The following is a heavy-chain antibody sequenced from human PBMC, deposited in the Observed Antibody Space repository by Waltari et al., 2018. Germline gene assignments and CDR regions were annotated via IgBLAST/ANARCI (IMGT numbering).Heavy chain of an antibody. J-gene: IGHJ4*02. Sequence: QVQLQESGPGLVKPSETLSLTCTVSGGSISSYYSSWIRQPPGKGLEWIGYIYYSGSTNYNPSLKSRVTISVDTSKNQFSLKLSSVTAADTAVYYCARDVIPGRLGYWGQGTLVTVSS. CDR1: GGSISSYY. CDR2: IYYSGST. V-gene: IGHV4-59*01. D-gene: IGHD2-21*01. CDR3: ARDVIPGRLGY.